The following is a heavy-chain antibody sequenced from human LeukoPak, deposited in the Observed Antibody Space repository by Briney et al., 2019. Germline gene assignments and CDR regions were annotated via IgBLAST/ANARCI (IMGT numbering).Heavy chain of an antibody. CDR1: GGSISSASYY. CDR3: ARLSIVVVPAAHPLDY. D-gene: IGHD2-2*01. CDR2: IYTSGST. Sequence: SETLSLTCTVSGGSISSASYYWSWIRQPAGKGLQWIGRIYTSGSTYYNPSLKSRVTISVDTSKNQFSLKLSSVTAADTAVYYCARLSIVVVPAAHPLDYWGQGTLVTVSS. V-gene: IGHV4-61*02. J-gene: IGHJ4*02.